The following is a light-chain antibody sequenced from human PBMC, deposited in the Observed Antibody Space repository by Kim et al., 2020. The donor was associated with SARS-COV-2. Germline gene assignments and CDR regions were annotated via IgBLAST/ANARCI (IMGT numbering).Light chain of an antibody. CDR1: SLRSYY. CDR2: GKN. J-gene: IGLJ3*02. Sequence: SSELTQDPAVSVALGQTVRITCQGDSLRSYYASWYQQKPGQAPVLVIYGKNNRPSGIPDRFSGSSSGNTASLTITGAQAEDEADYYCNSRDNSGNHPVFGGGTKLTVL. V-gene: IGLV3-19*01. CDR3: NSRDNSGNHPV.